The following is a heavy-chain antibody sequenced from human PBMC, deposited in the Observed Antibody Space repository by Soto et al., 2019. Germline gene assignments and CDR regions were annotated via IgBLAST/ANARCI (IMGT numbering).Heavy chain of an antibody. CDR3: TKDWQQDP. CDR1: GFTFSNYA. D-gene: IGHD6-13*01. V-gene: IGHV3-23*01. J-gene: IGHJ5*02. Sequence: EVQLLESGGGLVQPGGSLRLSCAASGFTFSNYAMTWVRQAPGKGLECVSTINNSGGNTHYADSVKGRFSFSRDNSKNTLSLQINSLRAEDTAVYYCTKDWQQDPWGQGTLVTVSS. CDR2: INNSGGNT.